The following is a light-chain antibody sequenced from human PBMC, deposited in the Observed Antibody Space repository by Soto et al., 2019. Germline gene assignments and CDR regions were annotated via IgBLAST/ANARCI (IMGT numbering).Light chain of an antibody. Sequence: EIVLTQSPATLSLSPGERAPLSCRASQSVGSNLAWYQQKPGQAPRLLIYGASTRATGIPGRFSGSGSGTEFALTISSLQSEDFAVYYCQQFNVWHRTFGQGTKVDI. CDR3: QQFNVWHRT. J-gene: IGKJ1*01. CDR2: GAS. CDR1: QSVGSN. V-gene: IGKV3-15*01.